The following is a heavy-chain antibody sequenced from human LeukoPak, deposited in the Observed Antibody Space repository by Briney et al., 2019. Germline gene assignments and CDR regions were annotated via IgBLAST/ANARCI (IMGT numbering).Heavy chain of an antibody. CDR3: AREQSGYDVKKYYYYMDV. D-gene: IGHD5-12*01. CDR2: ISSSGSTI. CDR1: GFTFSDYY. Sequence: PGGSLRLSCAASGFTFSDYYMSWIRQAPGKGLEWVSYISSSGSTIYYADSVKGRFTISRDNAKNSLYLQMNSLRAEDTAVYYCAREQSGYDVKKYYYYMDVWGKGTTVTVSS. J-gene: IGHJ6*03. V-gene: IGHV3-11*04.